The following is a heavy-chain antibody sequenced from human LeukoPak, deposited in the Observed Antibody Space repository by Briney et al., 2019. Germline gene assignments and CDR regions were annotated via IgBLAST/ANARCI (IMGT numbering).Heavy chain of an antibody. CDR3: ARALIYYYDSSGLSWFDP. CDR2: IYYSGST. Sequence: PSETLSLTCTVSGGSISSYYWSWIRQPPGKGLEWIGYIYYSGSTNYNPSLKSRVTISVDTSKNQFSLKLSSVTAADTAVYYCARALIYYYDSSGLSWFDPWGQGTLVTVSS. D-gene: IGHD3-22*01. V-gene: IGHV4-59*01. CDR1: GGSISSYY. J-gene: IGHJ5*02.